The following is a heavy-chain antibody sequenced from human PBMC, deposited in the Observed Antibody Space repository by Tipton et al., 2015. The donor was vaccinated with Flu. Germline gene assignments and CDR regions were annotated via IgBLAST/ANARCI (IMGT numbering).Heavy chain of an antibody. V-gene: IGHV4-38-2*02. CDR2: IYHSGST. Sequence: TLSLTCTVSGYSISGGFYWGWIRQPPGKGLEWIGNIYHSGSTFYNPSLKSRVTISVDTSKNQFSLKLSSVTAADTAVYYCARGDGYNCDYWGQGTLVTVSS. CDR1: GYSISGGFY. D-gene: IGHD5-24*01. J-gene: IGHJ4*02. CDR3: ARGDGYNCDY.